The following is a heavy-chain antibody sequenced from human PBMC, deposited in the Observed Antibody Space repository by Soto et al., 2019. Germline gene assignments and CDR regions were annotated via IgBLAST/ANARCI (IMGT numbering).Heavy chain of an antibody. Sequence: QVQLQESGPGLVKPSETLSLTCTVSGDSISSYYWNWIRQPPGKGPEWTAYIPYSGSTNYNPSLLSRVTIAVYTSKNQFSLHRSAVTAADTAVYYCARARCITRPFDYVGQGNLVPVSS. CDR1: GDSISSYY. CDR2: IPYSGST. V-gene: IGHV4-59*01. CDR3: ARARCITRPFDY. J-gene: IGHJ4*02.